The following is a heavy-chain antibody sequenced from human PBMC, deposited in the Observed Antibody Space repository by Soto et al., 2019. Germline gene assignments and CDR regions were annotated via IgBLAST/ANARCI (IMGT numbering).Heavy chain of an antibody. V-gene: IGHV3-23*01. Sequence: GGSLRLSCAASGFTFSSYAMSWVRQAPGKGLEWVSAISGSGGSTYYADSVKGRFTISRDNSKNTLYLQMNSLRAEDTAVYYCAKRASNYDYIWGSWYFDYWGQGTLVTVSS. J-gene: IGHJ4*02. D-gene: IGHD3-16*01. CDR2: ISGSGGST. CDR3: AKRASNYDYIWGSWYFDY. CDR1: GFTFSSYA.